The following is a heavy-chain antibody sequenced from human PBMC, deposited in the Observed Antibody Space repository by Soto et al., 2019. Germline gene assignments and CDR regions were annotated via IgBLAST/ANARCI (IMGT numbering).Heavy chain of an antibody. Sequence: QLQLQESGPGLVKPSETLSLTCTVSGGSISSSSYYWGWIRQPPGKGLEWIGSIYYSGSTYYNPSLKSRVTISVDTSKNQFSLKLSSVTAADTAVYYCATSNYSIVYYYYYGMDVWGQGTTVTVSS. J-gene: IGHJ6*02. CDR2: IYYSGST. CDR1: GGSISSSSYY. V-gene: IGHV4-39*01. CDR3: ATSNYSIVYYYYYGMDV. D-gene: IGHD4-4*01.